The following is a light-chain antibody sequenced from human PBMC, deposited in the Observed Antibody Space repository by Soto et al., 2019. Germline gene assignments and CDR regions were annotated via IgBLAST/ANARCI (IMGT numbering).Light chain of an antibody. V-gene: IGKV1-16*02. CDR1: QEISNH. Sequence: DIQMTQSPSSLSASVGDRVTITCRASQEISNHLAWFRQKPGKPPKSLIYDASSLQSGVPSQFSGSGSGTDFTLTISSLQPEDFAAYYCQQYHNYPVTFGGGTKVEIK. J-gene: IGKJ4*01. CDR3: QQYHNYPVT. CDR2: DAS.